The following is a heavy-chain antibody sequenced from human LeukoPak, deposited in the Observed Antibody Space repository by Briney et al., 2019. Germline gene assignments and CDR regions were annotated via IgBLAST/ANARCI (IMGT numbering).Heavy chain of an antibody. V-gene: IGHV4-39*01. CDR2: IYYSGTT. CDR3: ARQGRYFAWFDP. D-gene: IGHD3-9*01. Sequence: PSETLSLTCTVSGVSISSRDFYWGWIRQPPGTGLEWIGTIYYSGTTYYNPSLKSRVTISVDTSKNQFSLNLSSVTAADTAMYYCARQGRYFAWFDPWGQGTLVTVSS. CDR1: GVSISSRDFY. J-gene: IGHJ5*02.